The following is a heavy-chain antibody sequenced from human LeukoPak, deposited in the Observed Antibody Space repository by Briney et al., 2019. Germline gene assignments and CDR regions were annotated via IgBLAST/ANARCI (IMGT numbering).Heavy chain of an antibody. CDR3: ARDVGGSLDY. V-gene: IGHV3-7*01. D-gene: IGHD1-26*01. J-gene: IGHJ4*02. Sequence: GGSLRLSCVGSGFTFSTYWMAWVRQAPGKGLEWVANIKGDESAKHQADSVKGRFTIFRDNAQHSVYLQMSSVRGEDTAVYYCARDVGGSLDYWGQGTLVTVSS. CDR2: IKGDESAK. CDR1: GFTFSTYW.